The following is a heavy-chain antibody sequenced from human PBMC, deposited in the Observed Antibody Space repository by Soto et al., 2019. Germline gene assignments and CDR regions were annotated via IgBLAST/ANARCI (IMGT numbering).Heavy chain of an antibody. J-gene: IGHJ6*02. CDR2: IYPGDSDT. Sequence: GESLKISCKGSGYSFTSYWIGWVRQMPGKGLEWMGIIYPGDSDTRYSPSFQGQVTISADKFISTAYLQWSSLKASDTAMYYCARAPRDILTGHTYGMDVWGQGTTVTVTS. CDR1: GYSFTSYW. CDR3: ARAPRDILTGHTYGMDV. V-gene: IGHV5-51*01. D-gene: IGHD3-9*01.